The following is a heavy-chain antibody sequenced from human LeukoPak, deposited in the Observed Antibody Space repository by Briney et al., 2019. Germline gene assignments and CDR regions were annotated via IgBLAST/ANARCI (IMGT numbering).Heavy chain of an antibody. Sequence: SETLSLTCTVSGGSIINYYWSWIRQPPGKGLEWIGYIYSSGSTNYNPSLKSRVTISVDPSKNQFSLKLSSVTAADTAMYYCARVVVVTAIRMNAFDIWGQGTMVTVSS. CDR1: GGSIINYY. CDR3: ARVVVVTAIRMNAFDI. V-gene: IGHV4-59*13. CDR2: IYSSGST. J-gene: IGHJ3*02. D-gene: IGHD2-21*02.